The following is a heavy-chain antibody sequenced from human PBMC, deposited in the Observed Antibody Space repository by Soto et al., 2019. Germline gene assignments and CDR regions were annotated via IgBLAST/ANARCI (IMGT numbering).Heavy chain of an antibody. CDR3: ARGFVVVVAATNWFDP. V-gene: IGHV1-2*02. CDR2: INPNSGGT. D-gene: IGHD2-15*01. CDR1: GYTFTGYY. J-gene: IGHJ5*02. Sequence: ASVKVSCKASGYTFTGYYMHWVRQAPGQGLEWMGWINPNSGGTNYAQKFQGRVTMTRDTSISTAYMELSRPRSDDTAVYYCARGFVVVVAATNWFDPWGQGTLVTFSS.